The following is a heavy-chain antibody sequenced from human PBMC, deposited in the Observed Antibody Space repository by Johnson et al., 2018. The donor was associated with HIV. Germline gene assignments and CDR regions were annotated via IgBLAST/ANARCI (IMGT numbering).Heavy chain of an antibody. V-gene: IGHV3-15*01. CDR3: TTDLASDAFDI. Sequence: VQLVESGGGLVKPGGSLRLSCAASGFTFSNAWMSWVRQAPGKGLEWVGRIKSNTDGGTTDYAAPVKGRFTISRDDSKNTLYLQMNSLKTEDTAVYYCTTDLASDAFDIWGQGTMVTVSS. J-gene: IGHJ3*02. CDR1: GFTFSNAW. CDR2: IKSNTDGGTT.